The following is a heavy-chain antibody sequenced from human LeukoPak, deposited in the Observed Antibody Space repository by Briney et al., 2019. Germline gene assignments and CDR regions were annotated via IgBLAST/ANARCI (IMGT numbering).Heavy chain of an antibody. CDR1: GFTFSSYG. CDR2: IWYDGSNK. J-gene: IGHJ4*02. V-gene: IGHV3-33*01. Sequence: GGSLRLSCAASGFTFSSYGMHWVRQAPGKGLEWVAVIWYDGSNKYYADSVKGRFTISRDNSKNTLYLQINSLRAEDTAVYYCARSRTFLTYFDYWGQGTLVTVSS. CDR3: ARSRTFLTYFDY.